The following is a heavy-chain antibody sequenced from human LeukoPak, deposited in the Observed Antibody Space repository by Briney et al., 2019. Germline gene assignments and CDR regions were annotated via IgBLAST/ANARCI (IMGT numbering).Heavy chain of an antibody. Sequence: SETLSLTCTVTGSSISSSSYYWGWIRRPPGKGLEWIGSIYYSGSTYYNPSLKSRVTISVDTSKNQFSLKLSSVTAADTAVYYCARQYCSSTSCYDDYWGQGTLVSVSS. CDR2: IYYSGST. V-gene: IGHV4-39*01. CDR3: ARQYCSSTSCYDDY. D-gene: IGHD2-2*01. CDR1: GSSISSSSYY. J-gene: IGHJ4*02.